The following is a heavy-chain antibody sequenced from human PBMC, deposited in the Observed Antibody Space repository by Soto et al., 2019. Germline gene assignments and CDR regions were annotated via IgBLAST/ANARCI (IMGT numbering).Heavy chain of an antibody. Sequence: QVQLVESGGGVVQPGRSLRLSCAASGFTFSTYAMHWVRQAPGKGLEWVAILSYDGSNKYYADSVKGRFTISRDNSKXTLYLQMNSLRPEDTAVYYCATNNYGSGSYYNIVLGYWGQGTLVSVSS. CDR1: GFTFSTYA. CDR2: LSYDGSNK. V-gene: IGHV3-30-3*01. J-gene: IGHJ4*02. D-gene: IGHD3-10*01. CDR3: ATNNYGSGSYYNIVLGY.